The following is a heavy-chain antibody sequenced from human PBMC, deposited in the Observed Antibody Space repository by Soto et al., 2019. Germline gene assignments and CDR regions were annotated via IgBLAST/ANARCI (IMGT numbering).Heavy chain of an antibody. V-gene: IGHV3-11*01. CDR2: INRNGKNK. J-gene: IGHJ4*02. CDR1: GFTFSDYY. CDR3: ARRRRTDMDDIVLMHDFDF. Sequence: QVHLVESGGGLVKPGGSLRLSCAAYGFTFSDYYMSWIRQAPGRGLEWLSYINRNGKNKDYADSVRGRFTISRDNAKTSLYLEMNGLSVEDTAVYYCARRRRTDMDDIVLMHDFDFWGQGTLVTVSS. D-gene: IGHD2-8*01.